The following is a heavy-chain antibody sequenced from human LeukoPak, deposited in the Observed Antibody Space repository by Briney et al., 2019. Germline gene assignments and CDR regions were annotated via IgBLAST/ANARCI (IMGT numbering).Heavy chain of an antibody. CDR2: IKEDGSEK. V-gene: IGHV3-7*01. D-gene: IGHD3-10*01. Sequence: GGSLRLSCGASGFTLSNYWMTWVRQAPGKGLEWVANIKEDGSEKYYVDSVTGRFTISRDNAEKSLYLQMDSLRAEDTAVYYCARDFSGESDYWGQGILVTVSS. J-gene: IGHJ4*02. CDR3: ARDFSGESDY. CDR1: GFTLSNYW.